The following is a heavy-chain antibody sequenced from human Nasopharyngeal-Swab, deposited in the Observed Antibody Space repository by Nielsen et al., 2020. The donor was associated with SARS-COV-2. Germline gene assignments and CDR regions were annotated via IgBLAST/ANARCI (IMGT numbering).Heavy chain of an antibody. V-gene: IGHV1-8*01. D-gene: IGHD2/OR15-2a*01. CDR3: ARFSRYYYYYGMDV. CDR2: MNPNSGNT. J-gene: IGHJ6*02. CDR1: GYTFTSYD. Sequence: ASVKVSCKASGYTFTSYDINWVRQATGQGLEWMGWMNPNSGNTGYAQKFQGRVTMTRNTSISTAYMELSSLRSGDTAVYYCARFSRYYYYYGMDVWGQGTTVTVSS.